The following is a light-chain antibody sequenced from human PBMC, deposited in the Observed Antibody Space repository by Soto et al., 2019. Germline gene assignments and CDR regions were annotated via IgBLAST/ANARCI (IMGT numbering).Light chain of an antibody. CDR3: HQYGNSALT. CDR2: GAS. Sequence: EIVLTQSPGTLSLSPGERATLSCSASPSVSSGYLAWYQQKPGQAPMLRIYGASSSATGLPDRFSGSGSGTDFTRPVRLLEPEDFAVYYCHQYGNSALTFGGGTKVVIK. CDR1: PSVSSGY. V-gene: IGKV3-20*01. J-gene: IGKJ4*01.